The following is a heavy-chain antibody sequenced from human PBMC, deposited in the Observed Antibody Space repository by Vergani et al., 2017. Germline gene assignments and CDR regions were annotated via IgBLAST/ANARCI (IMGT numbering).Heavy chain of an antibody. CDR1: GGSFSTGGQS. CDR2: IYTSGAT. V-gene: IGHV4-61*02. CDR3: ARDGGEYDKDALDV. J-gene: IGHJ3*01. Sequence: QVQLQESGPGLVKPSQTLSLTCTVSGGSFSTGGQSWTWLRQSAGKGLEWIGRIYTSGATNYNPSLRSRAMMSVDAAKKQFSLKLTSVPAADTAVYYWARDGGEYDKDALDVWGQGTKVTVTS. D-gene: IGHD2-21*01.